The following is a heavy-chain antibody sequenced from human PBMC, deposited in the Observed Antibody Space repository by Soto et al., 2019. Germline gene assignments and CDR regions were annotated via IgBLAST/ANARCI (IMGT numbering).Heavy chain of an antibody. V-gene: IGHV1-69*01. CDR3: ARGMMEYSSSSFYYFGMDV. CDR2: IIPLFGTT. CDR1: GGTFSSYA. J-gene: IGHJ6*02. D-gene: IGHD6-6*01. Sequence: QVQLVQSGAEVKKPGSSVKVSCKTSGGTFSSYAVSWVRQAPGQGLEWMGGIIPLFGTTNYAQNFQGRVTVIADESTGTAYVELSSLRSEDTAMYYCARGMMEYSSSSFYYFGMDVWGQGTTVTVSS.